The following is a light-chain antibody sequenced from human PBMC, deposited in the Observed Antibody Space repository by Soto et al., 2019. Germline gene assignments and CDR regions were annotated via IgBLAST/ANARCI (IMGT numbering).Light chain of an antibody. CDR3: SSYAGSSNV. CDR1: SSDVGTYNY. J-gene: IGLJ1*01. CDR2: EVT. Sequence: QSALTQPTSVSGSPGQSITISCTGTSSDVGTYNYVSWYQQHPGKSPKLMIYEVTNRPSGVSNRFSGSKSGNTASLTVSGLQAEDEADYYCSSYAGSSNVFGTGTKLTVL. V-gene: IGLV2-14*01.